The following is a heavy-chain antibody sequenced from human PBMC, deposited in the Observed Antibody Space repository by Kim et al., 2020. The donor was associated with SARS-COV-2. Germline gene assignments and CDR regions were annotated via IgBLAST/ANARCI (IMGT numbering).Heavy chain of an antibody. CDR3: ARLPTVVTGYFDY. V-gene: IGHV4-39*01. D-gene: IGHD4-17*01. J-gene: IGHJ4*02. Sequence: YNPSLKSRVTISVDTSKNQFSLKLSSVTAADTAVYYCARLPTVVTGYFDYWGQGTLVTVSS.